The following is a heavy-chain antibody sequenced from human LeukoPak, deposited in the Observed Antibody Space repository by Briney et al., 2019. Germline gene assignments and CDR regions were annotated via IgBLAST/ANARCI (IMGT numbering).Heavy chain of an antibody. J-gene: IGHJ4*02. V-gene: IGHV4-61*10. CDR1: GGSISSGSYY. CDR2: IYYSGST. D-gene: IGHD4-11*01. Sequence: PSETLSLTCTVSGGSISSGSYYWSWIRQPAGKGLEWIGYIYYSGSTNYNPSLKSRVTISVDTSKNQFSLKLSSVTAADTAVYYCARDEERTVTWGQGTLVTVSS. CDR3: ARDEERTVT.